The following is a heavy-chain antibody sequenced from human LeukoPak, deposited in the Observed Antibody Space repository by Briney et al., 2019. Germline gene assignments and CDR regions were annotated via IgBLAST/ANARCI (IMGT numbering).Heavy chain of an antibody. V-gene: IGHV3-30*03. CDR1: GFTFSRYD. D-gene: IGHD6-13*01. J-gene: IGHJ4*02. Sequence: GGSLRLSCAASGFTFSRYDMHWVRQAPGKGLEWVAVISYDGINTDYVDSVKGRFTISRDNSKNTVYLQMNSLRAEDTAVYYCARDFRPVVGAAGTFDYWGQGTLVTVSS. CDR2: ISYDGINT. CDR3: ARDFRPVVGAAGTFDY.